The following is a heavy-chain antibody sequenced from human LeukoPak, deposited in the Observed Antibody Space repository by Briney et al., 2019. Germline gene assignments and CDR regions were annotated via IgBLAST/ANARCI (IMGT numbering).Heavy chain of an antibody. Sequence: SETLSLTCTVSGGSVSSYYWNWVRQPPGKGLEWIGYIYYSGSSNYNPSLKSRVTISVGTSKNQFSLKLSSVTAADTAMYYCARDLARGRSGLDYWGQGTLVTVSS. J-gene: IGHJ4*02. D-gene: IGHD3-3*01. CDR3: ARDLARGRSGLDY. V-gene: IGHV4-59*02. CDR1: GGSVSSYY. CDR2: IYYSGSS.